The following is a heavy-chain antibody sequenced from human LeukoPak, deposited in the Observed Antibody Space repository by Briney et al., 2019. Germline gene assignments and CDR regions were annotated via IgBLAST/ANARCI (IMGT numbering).Heavy chain of an antibody. Sequence: GGSLRLSCAASGFTFSSYDMSWVRQAPGKGPEWVSGIGNSGDRTFYADSVKGRFTISRDNSKNTLYLQMNSLRVEDTALYYCAKGGVWGQGIAVTVSS. CDR3: AKGGV. J-gene: IGHJ6*02. CDR2: IGNSGDRT. V-gene: IGHV3-23*01. CDR1: GFTFSSYD.